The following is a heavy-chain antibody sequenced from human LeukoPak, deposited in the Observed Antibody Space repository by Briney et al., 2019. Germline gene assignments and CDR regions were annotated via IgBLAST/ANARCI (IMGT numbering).Heavy chain of an antibody. CDR2: IDRDGSEI. CDR1: GFSISDHF. J-gene: IGHJ5*02. V-gene: IGHV3-74*01. Sequence: PGGSLRLSCAASGFSISDHFMHWVRQGPGKGLMWVSRIDRDGSEINYADSVKGRFTISRDNAKNTLYLQMNSLRDEDTAVYYCARHIRAAAFDPWGQATLVTVSS. D-gene: IGHD6-13*01. CDR3: ARHIRAAAFDP.